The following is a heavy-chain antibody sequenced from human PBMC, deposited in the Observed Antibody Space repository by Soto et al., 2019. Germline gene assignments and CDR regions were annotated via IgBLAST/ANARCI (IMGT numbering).Heavy chain of an antibody. Sequence: PGESLKISCKGSGYSFTSYWIGWVRQMPGKGLEWMGIIYPGDSDTRYSPSFQGQVTISADKSISTAYLQWSSLKASDTAMYYCARAYYDILTGYYFDYWGQGTLVTVSS. D-gene: IGHD3-9*01. J-gene: IGHJ4*02. V-gene: IGHV5-51*01. CDR3: ARAYYDILTGYYFDY. CDR1: GYSFTSYW. CDR2: IYPGDSDT.